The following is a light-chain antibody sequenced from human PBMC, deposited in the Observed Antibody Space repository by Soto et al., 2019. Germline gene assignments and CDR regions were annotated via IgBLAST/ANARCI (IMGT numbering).Light chain of an antibody. CDR3: QSYDLSMGGWV. CDR2: ENM. J-gene: IGLJ3*02. Sequence: QTVVTQPPSVSGAPGQRVTISCTGGSSSIGAGYDVHWYQQLPGTAPKLVIYENMRRPSGVPDRFSGSKSATSASLAITGLQAEDEADYYCQSYDLSMGGWVFGGGTKLTVL. V-gene: IGLV1-40*01. CDR1: SSSIGAGYD.